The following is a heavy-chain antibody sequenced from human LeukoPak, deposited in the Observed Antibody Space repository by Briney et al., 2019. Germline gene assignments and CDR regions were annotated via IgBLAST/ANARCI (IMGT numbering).Heavy chain of an antibody. CDR1: GGSISSSSYH. CDR2: MYYRGTT. V-gene: IGHV4-39*02. D-gene: IGHD2-21*01. Sequence: NPSETLALTCSVSGGSISSSSYHWGWNRQSPGKGLEWIGSMYYRGTTYENSSLKSRLTLSIDTSNNQFSLKLTSVTAADTAVYFCAREYSRSVVAGSRPDLWGQGLLVTVSS. CDR3: AREYSRSVVAGSRPDL. J-gene: IGHJ4*02.